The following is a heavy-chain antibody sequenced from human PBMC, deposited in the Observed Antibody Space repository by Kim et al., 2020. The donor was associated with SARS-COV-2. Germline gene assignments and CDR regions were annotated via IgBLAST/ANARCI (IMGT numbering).Heavy chain of an antibody. J-gene: IGHJ4*02. D-gene: IGHD1-26*01. CDR2: TK. V-gene: IGHV3-48*03. Sequence: TKCFADCVRGRFTSSRDNAKNSLYLHMNSLTAEDTAVYYCARGSGSFYYWGQGTLVTVSS. CDR3: ARGSGSFYY.